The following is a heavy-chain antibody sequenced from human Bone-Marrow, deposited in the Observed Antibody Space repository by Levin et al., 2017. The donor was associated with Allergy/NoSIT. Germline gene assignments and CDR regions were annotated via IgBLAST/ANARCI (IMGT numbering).Heavy chain of an antibody. CDR2: IDSKTDGGTT. Sequence: GGSLRLSCAASGFSVNNAWVNWVRQAPGKGLEWVGRIDSKTDGGTTEYAPPVKGRFTISKDESKNTLWLQMSSLKTEDTAVYYCATGGFGEFSHWGQGTLVTVSS. CDR3: ATGGFGEFSH. CDR1: GFSVNNAW. D-gene: IGHD3-10*01. J-gene: IGHJ4*02. V-gene: IGHV3-15*04.